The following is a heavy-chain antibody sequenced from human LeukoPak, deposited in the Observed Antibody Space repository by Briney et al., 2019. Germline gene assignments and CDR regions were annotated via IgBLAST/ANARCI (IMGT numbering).Heavy chain of an antibody. V-gene: IGHV3-33*08. D-gene: IGHD3-22*01. CDR2: ISFDGSAK. CDR1: GFTFSNYG. CDR3: ARDGRPYYYDSSGYDY. J-gene: IGHJ4*02. Sequence: GGSLRLSCAASGFTFSNYGMHWVRQAPGKGLEWVSVISFDGSAKYYADSVKGRFTISRDNAKNSLYLQMNSLRAEDTAVYYCARDGRPYYYDSSGYDYWGQGTLVTVSS.